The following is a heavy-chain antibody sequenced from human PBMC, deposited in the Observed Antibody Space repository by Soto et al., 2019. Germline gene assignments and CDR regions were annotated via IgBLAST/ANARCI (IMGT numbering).Heavy chain of an antibody. Sequence: EVQLVESGGSLIQPGGSLRLSCAASGFTVSTNYMNWVRQAPGKGLEWVSVLYSGCSAYYADSVKGRFTISRDNSKNILYLQMNSLRAEDAATYYCAKKSSGFVTALDVWGQGTTVTVSS. J-gene: IGHJ6*02. V-gene: IGHV3-53*01. CDR1: GFTVSTNY. CDR3: AKKSSGFVTALDV. CDR2: LYSGCSA. D-gene: IGHD3-22*01.